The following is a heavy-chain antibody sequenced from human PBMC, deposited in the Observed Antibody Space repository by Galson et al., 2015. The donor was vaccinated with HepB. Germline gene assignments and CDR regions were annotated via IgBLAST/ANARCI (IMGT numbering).Heavy chain of an antibody. CDR2: INTRNSNT. D-gene: IGHD2-21*02. V-gene: IGHV3-11*03. J-gene: IGHJ2*01. CDR3: ARTDGSDWNGELGWFFDL. CDR1: GFTFSDYY. Sequence: SLRLSCAASGFTFSDYYMTWIRQAPGKGLEWLSFINTRNSNTNYADSVKGRFTISRNNAKNSLYLQMNSLRADDTAIYYCARTDGSDWNGELGWFFDLWGRGTLVTVSS.